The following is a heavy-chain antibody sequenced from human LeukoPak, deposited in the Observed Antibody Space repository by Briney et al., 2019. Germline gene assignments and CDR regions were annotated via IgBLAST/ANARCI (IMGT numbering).Heavy chain of an antibody. CDR3: ASPPKYSSGWYQAY. D-gene: IGHD6-19*01. CDR2: ISSSSSYI. J-gene: IGHJ4*02. V-gene: IGHV3-21*01. Sequence: PGGSLRLSCAASGFTFSNYEMNWVRQAPGKGLEWVSSISSSSSYIYYADSVKGRFTISRDNAKNSLYLQMNSLRAEDTAVYYCASPPKYSSGWYQAYWGQGTLVTVSS. CDR1: GFTFSNYE.